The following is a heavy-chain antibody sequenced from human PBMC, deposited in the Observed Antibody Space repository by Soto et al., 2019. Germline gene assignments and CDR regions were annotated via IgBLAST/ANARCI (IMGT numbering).Heavy chain of an antibody. CDR2: VTGSGVRT. V-gene: IGHV3-23*01. D-gene: IGHD3-3*01. CDR1: GFIFRNYA. J-gene: IGHJ4*02. CDR3: AQLGPDYYTDF. Sequence: EVQLLESGGGLVQPGGSLTLSCAASGFIFRNYAMNWVRQAPGKGLEWVSVVTGSGVRTYCANSVKGRFTIYRDNTKNMLLLQRNSMRVEDTAVYYCAQLGPDYYTDFWGQGTLVTVSS.